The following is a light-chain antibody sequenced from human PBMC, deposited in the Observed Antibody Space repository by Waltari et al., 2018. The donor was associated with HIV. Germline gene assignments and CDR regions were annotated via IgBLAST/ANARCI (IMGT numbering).Light chain of an antibody. CDR3: QQRYSTPPT. CDR2: AAS. V-gene: IGKV1-39*01. CDR1: QSISNY. Sequence: DIQMTQSPSSLSASVEDRVTITCWASQSISNYLNWYQQKPGKAPKLLIYAASSLQTGVPSRFSGSGSVTDFTLTISSVQPEDFATYYCQQRYSTPPTFGGGTKVDIK. J-gene: IGKJ4*01.